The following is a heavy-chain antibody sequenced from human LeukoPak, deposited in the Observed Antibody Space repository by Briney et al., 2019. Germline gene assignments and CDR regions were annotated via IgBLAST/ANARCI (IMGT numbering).Heavy chain of an antibody. J-gene: IGHJ5*02. D-gene: IGHD2-8*01. CDR2: IRSKANSYAT. CDR1: GFTFSGSA. V-gene: IGHV3-73*01. CDR3: TTDRMIYATNWAVSWFDP. Sequence: GGSLRLSCAASGFTFSGSAMHWVRQASGKGLEWVGRIRSKANSYATTYAASVKGRFTISRDDSTKTLYLQMNSLKTEDTAVYYCTTDRMIYATNWAVSWFDPWGQGTLVTVSS.